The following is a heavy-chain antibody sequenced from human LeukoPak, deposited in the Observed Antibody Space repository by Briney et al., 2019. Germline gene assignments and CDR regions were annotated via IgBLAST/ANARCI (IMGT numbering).Heavy chain of an antibody. CDR3: ARDNSYYDFWSGYSPEYNWFDP. V-gene: IGHV4-59*01. CDR1: GGSISGYY. D-gene: IGHD3-3*01. CDR2: IYYSGST. J-gene: IGHJ5*02. Sequence: PSETLSLTCTVSGGSISGYYWSWIRQPPGKGLEWIGYIYYSGSTNYNPSLKSRVTISVDTSKNQFSLKLSSVTAADTAVYYCARDNSYYDFWSGYSPEYNWFDPWGQGALVTVSS.